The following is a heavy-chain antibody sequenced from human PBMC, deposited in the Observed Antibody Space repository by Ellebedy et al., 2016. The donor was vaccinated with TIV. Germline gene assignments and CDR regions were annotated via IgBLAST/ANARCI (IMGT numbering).Heavy chain of an antibody. CDR2: ISSSGTYI. CDR3: ARPAASYSSSWYDFDC. Sequence: PGGSLRLSCAASGFTFSTYTMNWVRQAQGKGLEWVSSISSSGTYIHNADSVKGRFTISRDNAKSSLYLQMNSLRVEDTAVYYCARPAASYSSSWYDFDCWGQGTLVTVSS. D-gene: IGHD6-13*01. V-gene: IGHV3-21*01. CDR1: GFTFSTYT. J-gene: IGHJ4*02.